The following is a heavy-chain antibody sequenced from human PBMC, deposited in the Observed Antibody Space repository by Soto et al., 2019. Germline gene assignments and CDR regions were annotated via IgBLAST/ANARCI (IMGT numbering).Heavy chain of an antibody. V-gene: IGHV1-69*13. CDR1: GGTFSSYA. CDR2: IIPIFGTA. D-gene: IGHD3-16*01. CDR3: ARMGGEMAKISYYFDY. Sequence: SVKVSCKASGGTFSSYAISWLRQAPGQGLEWMGGIIPIFGTANYAQKFQGRVTITADESTSTAYMELSSLRSEDTAVYYCARMGGEMAKISYYFDYWGQGTLVTVSS. J-gene: IGHJ4*02.